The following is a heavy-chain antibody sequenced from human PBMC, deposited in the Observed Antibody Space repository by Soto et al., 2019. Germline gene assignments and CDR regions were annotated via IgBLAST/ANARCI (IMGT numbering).Heavy chain of an antibody. J-gene: IGHJ4*02. V-gene: IGHV3-23*01. CDR1: GFTFSSYA. D-gene: IGHD5-12*01. CDR2: ISGSGGST. CDR3: AKDVYVDIVATEYKGNDY. Sequence: GGSLRFSCAASGFTFSSYAMSWVRQAPGKGLEWVSAISGSGGSTYYADSVKGRFTISRDNSKNTLYLQMNSLRAEDTAVYYCAKDVYVDIVATEYKGNDYWGQGTLVTVSS.